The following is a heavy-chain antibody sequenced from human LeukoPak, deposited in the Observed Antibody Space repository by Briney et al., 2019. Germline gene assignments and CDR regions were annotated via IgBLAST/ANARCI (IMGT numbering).Heavy chain of an antibody. CDR3: ATGGSTSLTYYYYYMDV. Sequence: ASVKVSCKVSGYTLTESSMHRVRQAPGKGLEWMGGFDAEDGETIYAQKFQGRVTMTEDTSTDTAYMELSRLRSEDTAVYYCATGGSTSLTYYYYYMDVWGKGTTVTVSS. CDR2: FDAEDGET. J-gene: IGHJ6*03. V-gene: IGHV1-24*01. CDR1: GYTLTESS. D-gene: IGHD2-2*01.